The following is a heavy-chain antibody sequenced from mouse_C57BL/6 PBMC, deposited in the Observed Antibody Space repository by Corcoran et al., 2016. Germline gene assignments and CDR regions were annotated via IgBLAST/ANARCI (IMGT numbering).Heavy chain of an antibody. CDR1: GYAFSSYW. CDR2: IYPGDGDT. J-gene: IGHJ2*01. V-gene: IGHV1-80*01. CDR3: ARIYDYDDFDY. D-gene: IGHD2-4*01. Sequence: QVQLQQSGAELVKPGASVKISCKASGYAFSSYWMNWVKQRPGKGLEWIGQIYPGDGDTNYNGKFKGKATLTADKSSSTAYMQLSSLTSEDSAVYFCARIYDYDDFDYWCQGTTLTVSS.